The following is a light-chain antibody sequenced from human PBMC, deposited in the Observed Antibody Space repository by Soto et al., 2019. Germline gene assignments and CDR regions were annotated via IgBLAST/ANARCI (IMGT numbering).Light chain of an antibody. Sequence: QSALTQPRSVSGSPGQSVTISCTGSSSNVGGYNYVSWYQQHPDKAPKFMIYDVSKRPSGVPDRFSGSKSGNTASLTISGLQAEDEADYYCCSYAGSHTFVFGTGTKVTVL. CDR2: DVS. V-gene: IGLV2-11*01. CDR1: SSNVGGYNY. J-gene: IGLJ1*01. CDR3: CSYAGSHTFV.